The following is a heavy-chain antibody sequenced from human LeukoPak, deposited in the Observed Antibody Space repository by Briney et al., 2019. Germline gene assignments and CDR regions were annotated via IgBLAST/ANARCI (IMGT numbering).Heavy chain of an antibody. Sequence: SETLSLTCSVSGDSISGSYWNWIRQPPGKGLEWIGYVSYSGSTNYNPSLKSRVTISVDTSKNQFSLKLSSVTAADTAVYYCARSYGLGRQLDYWGQGTLVTVSS. V-gene: IGHV4-59*01. CDR3: ARSYGLGRQLDY. CDR2: VSYSGST. CDR1: GDSISGSY. J-gene: IGHJ4*02. D-gene: IGHD3-10*01.